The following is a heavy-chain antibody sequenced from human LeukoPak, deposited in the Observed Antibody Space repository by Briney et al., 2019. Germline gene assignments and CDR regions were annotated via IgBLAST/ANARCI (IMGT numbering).Heavy chain of an antibody. D-gene: IGHD5-12*01. Sequence: ASVKVSCKASGYTFTSYYMHWVRQAPGQGLEWMGIINPSGGSTSYAQKFQGRVTTTRDTSTSTVYMELSSLRSEDTAVYYCAREDIVATTIDYWGQGTLVTVSS. CDR2: INPSGGST. J-gene: IGHJ4*02. CDR1: GYTFTSYY. V-gene: IGHV1-46*01. CDR3: AREDIVATTIDY.